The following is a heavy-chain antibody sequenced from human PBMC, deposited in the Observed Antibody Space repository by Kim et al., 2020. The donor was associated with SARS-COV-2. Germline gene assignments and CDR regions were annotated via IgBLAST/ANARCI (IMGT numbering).Heavy chain of an antibody. D-gene: IGHD5-18*01. J-gene: IGHJ4*02. V-gene: IGHV3-48*02. Sequence: GGSLRLSCAASGFTFSSYSMNWVRQAPGKGLEWVSYISSSSSTIYYADSVKGRFTISRDNAKNSLYLQMNSLRDEDTAVYYCARDSGYSYGGRHFDYWGQGTLVTVSS. CDR2: ISSSSSTI. CDR1: GFTFSSYS. CDR3: ARDSGYSYGGRHFDY.